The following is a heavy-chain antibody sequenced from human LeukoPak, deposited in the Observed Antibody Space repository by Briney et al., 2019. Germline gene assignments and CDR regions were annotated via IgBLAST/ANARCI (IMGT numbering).Heavy chain of an antibody. CDR3: ARDLTTVTKGFDI. J-gene: IGHJ3*02. CDR2: IYYSGST. CDR1: GGSISSGGYY. Sequence: PSQTLSLTCTVSGGSISSGGYYWSWIRQHPGKGLEWIGYIYYSGSTYYNPSLKSRVTISVDTSKNQFSLKLSSVTAADTAVYYCARDLTTVTKGFDIWGQGTMVTVSS. D-gene: IGHD4-17*01. V-gene: IGHV4-31*03.